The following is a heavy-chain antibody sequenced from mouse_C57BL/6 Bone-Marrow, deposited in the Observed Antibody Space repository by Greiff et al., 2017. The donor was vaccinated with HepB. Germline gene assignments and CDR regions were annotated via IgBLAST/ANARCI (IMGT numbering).Heavy chain of an antibody. CDR1: GFTFSDYY. CDR2: ISNGGGST. J-gene: IGHJ4*01. D-gene: IGHD1-1*01. Sequence: EVQRVESGGGLVQPGGSLKLSCAASGFTFSDYYMYWVRQTPEKRLEWVAYISNGGGSTYYPDTVKGRFTISRDNAKNTLYLQMSRLKSEDTAMYYCAREYYYGSSYDYYAMDYWGQGTSVTVSS. CDR3: AREYYYGSSYDYYAMDY. V-gene: IGHV5-12*01.